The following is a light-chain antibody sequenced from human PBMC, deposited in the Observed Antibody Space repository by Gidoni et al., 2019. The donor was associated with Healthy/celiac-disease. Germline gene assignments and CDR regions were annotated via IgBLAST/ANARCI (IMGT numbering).Light chain of an antibody. CDR1: QSLLHSNGYNY. J-gene: IGKJ1*01. V-gene: IGKV2-28*01. CDR3: MQALQTPWT. CDR2: LGS. Sequence: DIVMTQSPLSLPVTTGEPASISCRSSQSLLHSNGYNYLDWYLQKPGQSPQLLIYLGSNRASGVPDMFSGSGSGTDFTLKISRVEAEDVGVYYCMQALQTPWTFGQGTKVEIK.